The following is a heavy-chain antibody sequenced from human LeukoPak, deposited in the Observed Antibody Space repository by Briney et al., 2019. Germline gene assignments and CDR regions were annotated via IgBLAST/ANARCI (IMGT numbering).Heavy chain of an antibody. J-gene: IGHJ4*02. V-gene: IGHV3-53*01. CDR3: ASRHCSGGDCYFAGADPFDH. CDR2: VYKDGKM. D-gene: IGHD2-21*01. CDR1: GFTVSSTY. Sequence: GGSLRLSCAASGFTVSSTYMSWVRQSPGKGLEWVSVVYKDGKMFYIDSVKGRFAISKDTSKNTVYLQMNNLRAEDTAVYYCASRHCSGGDCYFAGADPFDHWGQGTLVTVSS.